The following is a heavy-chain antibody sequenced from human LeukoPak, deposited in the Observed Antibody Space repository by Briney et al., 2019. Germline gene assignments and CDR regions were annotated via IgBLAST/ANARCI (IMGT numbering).Heavy chain of an antibody. CDR2: INPNSGGT. CDR3: AGLSGYDPYYFDY. Sequence: ASMKVSCKASGYSFTGYYMPWVRQAPGQGLEWMGCINPNSGGTDYAQKFQGRVTMTRDTSISTAYMELSRLTSDDTAVYYCAGLSGYDPYYFDYWGQGTLVAVSS. CDR1: GYSFTGYY. J-gene: IGHJ4*02. V-gene: IGHV1-2*02. D-gene: IGHD5-12*01.